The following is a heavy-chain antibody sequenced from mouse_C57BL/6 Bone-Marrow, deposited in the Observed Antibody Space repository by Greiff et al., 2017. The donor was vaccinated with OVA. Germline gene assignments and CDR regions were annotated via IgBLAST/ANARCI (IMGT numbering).Heavy chain of an antibody. CDR1: GFTFSSYA. CDR2: ISSGGDYL. CDR3: TRAVMVTLDY. V-gene: IGHV5-9-1*02. J-gene: IGHJ2*01. D-gene: IGHD2-2*01. Sequence: EVKLVESGEGLVKPGGSLKLSCAASGFTFSSYAMSWVRQTPEKRLEWVAYISSGGDYLYYADTVKGRFTISRDNARNTLYLQMSRLKSEDTAMYYCTRAVMVTLDYWGQGTTLTVSS.